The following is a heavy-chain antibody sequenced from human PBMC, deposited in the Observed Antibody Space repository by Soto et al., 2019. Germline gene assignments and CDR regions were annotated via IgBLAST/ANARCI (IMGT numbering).Heavy chain of an antibody. CDR1: GFTFDDYA. V-gene: IGHV3-9*01. CDR2: ISWNSGSI. Sequence: EVQLVESGGGVVQPGRSLRLSCAASGFTFDDYAMNWVRQAPGKGLEWVSGISWNSGSIGYADSVKGRFTISRDDAKNSLELHKNSLRAEDTALYYCAHVPFGELVNLYFELWGRGTLVTVSS. J-gene: IGHJ2*01. CDR3: AHVPFGELVNLYFEL. D-gene: IGHD3-10*01.